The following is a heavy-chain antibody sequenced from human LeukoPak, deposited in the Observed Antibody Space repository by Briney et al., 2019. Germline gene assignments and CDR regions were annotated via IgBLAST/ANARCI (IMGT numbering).Heavy chain of an antibody. D-gene: IGHD2-2*01. CDR3: ARVKESAPVAAAIPYFFDR. CDR2: IVPMFTTS. V-gene: IGHV1-69*01. Sequence: SVKVSCKASGGSFTNYAVSWLRQAPGHGLEWMGAIVPMFTTSDYAQKFRDRVTITADESTSTVYMDLRRLTYEDTAIYYCARVKESAPVAAAIPYFFDRWGQGTLVTVSS. J-gene: IGHJ4*02. CDR1: GGSFTNYA.